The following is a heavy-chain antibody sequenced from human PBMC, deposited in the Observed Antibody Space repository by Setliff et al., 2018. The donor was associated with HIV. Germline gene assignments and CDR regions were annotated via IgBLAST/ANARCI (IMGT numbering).Heavy chain of an antibody. CDR1: RGTFTTYA. V-gene: IGHV1-69*10. J-gene: IGHJ3*02. Sequence: EASVKVSCKTSRGTFTTYAFSWVGQAPGQGLEWMGGIIPILNVAKYPQKFHGRVTSTADKSTSTVYMELSSLRSEDTAMYYCARVLKGYSSSYEAFDIWGQGTKVTVSS. CDR2: IIPILNVA. D-gene: IGHD6-13*01. CDR3: ARVLKGYSSSYEAFDI.